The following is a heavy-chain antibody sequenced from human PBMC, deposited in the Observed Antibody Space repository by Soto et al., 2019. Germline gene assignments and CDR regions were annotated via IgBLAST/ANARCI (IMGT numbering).Heavy chain of an antibody. CDR1: GQSFSGHS. D-gene: IGHD1-1*01. J-gene: IGHJ4*02. V-gene: IGHV4-34*01. CDR3: ARGSGIVALPGELEDVNYDF. Sequence: QVQLQQWGAELVKPSETLSLSCAVYGQSFSGHSWAWIRQPPGKGLEWIGEISESGSTYYNPSLKSRVPISTDTSKNQFSLKLNSVTAADTAAYFCARGSGIVALPGELEDVNYDFWGQGTLVNVSS. CDR2: ISESGST.